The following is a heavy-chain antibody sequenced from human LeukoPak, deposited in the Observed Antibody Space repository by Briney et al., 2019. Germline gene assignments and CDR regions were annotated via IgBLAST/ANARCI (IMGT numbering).Heavy chain of an antibody. CDR2: LYYSGNT. Sequence: GSLRLSCAASGFTFSSYSMNWVRQAPGKGLEWIGSLYYSGNTYYNPSLKSRVTISVDTSKNQFSLKLSSVTAADTAVYYCARLSSSGTYFDYWGQGTLVTVSS. D-gene: IGHD2/OR15-2a*01. V-gene: IGHV4-59*05. CDR1: GFTFSSYSMN. J-gene: IGHJ4*02. CDR3: ARLSSSGTYFDY.